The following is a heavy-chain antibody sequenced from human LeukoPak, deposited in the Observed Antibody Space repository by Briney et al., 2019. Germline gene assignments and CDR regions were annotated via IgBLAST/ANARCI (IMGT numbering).Heavy chain of an antibody. V-gene: IGHV3-21*01. CDR1: GFTFSSYS. D-gene: IGHD2-2*01. CDR2: ISSSSSYI. CDR3: ARVNKIGRGRYCSSTSCYFKYYYYYMDV. Sequence: PGGSLRLSCAASGFTFSSYSMNWVRQAPGKGLEWVSSISSSSSYIYYADSVKGRFTISRDNAKNSLYLQMNSLRAEDTAVYYCARVNKIGRGRYCSSTSCYFKYYYYYMDVWGKGTTVTVSS. J-gene: IGHJ6*03.